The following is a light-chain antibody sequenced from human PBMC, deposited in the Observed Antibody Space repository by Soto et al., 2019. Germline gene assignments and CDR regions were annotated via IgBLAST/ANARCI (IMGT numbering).Light chain of an antibody. CDR1: SGYNNYK. CDR2: VGTGGIVG. J-gene: IGLJ3*02. CDR3: GTDLGSGSNFLWV. V-gene: IGLV9-49*01. Sequence: QLVLTQPPSASASLGASVTLTCTLSSGYNNYKVDWYQQRPGKGPRFVMRVGTGGIVGSKGDGIPDRFSVLGSGLNRYLTIKNIQEEDESDYYRGTDLGSGSNFLWVFGGGTKVTVL.